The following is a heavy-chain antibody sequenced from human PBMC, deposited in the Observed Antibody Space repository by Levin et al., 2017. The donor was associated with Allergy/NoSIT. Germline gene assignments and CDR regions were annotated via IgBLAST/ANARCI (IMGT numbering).Heavy chain of an antibody. V-gene: IGHV3-23*01. CDR3: APSTGDFWSGYYGY. CDR1: GFTFSSYA. Sequence: PGESLKISCAASGFTFSSYAMSWVRQAPGKGLEWVSAISGSGGSTYYADSVKGRFTISRDNSKNTLYLQMNSLRAEDTAVYYCAPSTGDFWSGYYGYWGQGTLVTVSS. J-gene: IGHJ4*02. CDR2: ISGSGGST. D-gene: IGHD3-3*01.